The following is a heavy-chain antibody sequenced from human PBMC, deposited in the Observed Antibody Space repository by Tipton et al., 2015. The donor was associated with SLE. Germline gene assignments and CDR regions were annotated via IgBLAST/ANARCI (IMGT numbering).Heavy chain of an antibody. V-gene: IGHV4-59*01. J-gene: IGHJ4*01. D-gene: IGHD2-15*01. CDR2: IYSSGST. CDR3: ARGSAVADDY. Sequence: TLSLTCTVSGGSISRYYWSWIRQPPGKGLEWIGYIYSSGSTNYNPTLESRVTISIDTSKNQLSLELTSVSAADTAVCYCARGSAVADDYGGQGTLVTVSS. CDR1: GGSISRYY.